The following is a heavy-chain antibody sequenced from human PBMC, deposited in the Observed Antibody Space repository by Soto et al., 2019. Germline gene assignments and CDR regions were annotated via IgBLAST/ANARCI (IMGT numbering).Heavy chain of an antibody. CDR2: IYFSGRT. D-gene: IGHD3-16*01. J-gene: IGHJ5*02. Sequence: SETLSLTCTVSGDSVSSGDYYWTWIRQPPGKGLEWVGHIYFSGRTNYIPSLESRVTISLDTSKNQFSLKLTSVTAADTAVYYCARVPIDTYMIYWSDPWGQGTLVTVFS. CDR3: ARVPIDTYMIYWSDP. CDR1: GDSVSSGDYY. V-gene: IGHV4-61*08.